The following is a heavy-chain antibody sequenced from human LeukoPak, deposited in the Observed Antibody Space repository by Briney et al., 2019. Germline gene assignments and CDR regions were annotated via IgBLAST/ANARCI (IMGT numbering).Heavy chain of an antibody. J-gene: IGHJ4*02. CDR2: FSGSGGDT. CDR1: GFTVSSNY. CDR3: AKSGYNRFDY. Sequence: PGGSLRLSCAASGFTVSSNYMSWVRQAPGKGLEWVSAFSGSGGDTYYADSVKGRFAISRDNSKNTLYLQMNSLRAEDTAVYYCAKSGYNRFDYWGQGTLVTVSS. V-gene: IGHV3-23*01. D-gene: IGHD5-24*01.